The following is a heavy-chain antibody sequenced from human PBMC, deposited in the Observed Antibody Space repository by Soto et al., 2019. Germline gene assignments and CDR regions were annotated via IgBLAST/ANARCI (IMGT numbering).Heavy chain of an antibody. CDR2: ISWNSGSI. CDR3: AKALDIVVVPAANPFDY. CDR1: GFTFDDYA. J-gene: IGHJ4*02. V-gene: IGHV3-9*01. Sequence: GGSLRLSCAASGFTFDDYAMHWVRQAPGKGLEWVSGISWNSGSIGYADSVKGRFTISRDNAKNSLYLQMNSLRAEDTALYYCAKALDIVVVPAANPFDYWGQGTLVTVSS. D-gene: IGHD2-2*03.